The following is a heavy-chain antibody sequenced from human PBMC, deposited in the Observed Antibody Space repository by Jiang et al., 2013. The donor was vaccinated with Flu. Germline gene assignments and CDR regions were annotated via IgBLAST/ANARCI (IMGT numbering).Heavy chain of an antibody. Sequence: SGAEVKKPGASVKVSCKASGYTFTSYGISWVRQAPGQGLEWMGWISAYNGNTNYAQKLQGRVTMTTDTSTSTAYMELRSLRSDDTAVYYCARAPWSGSYLSPRAGRFDYWGQGTLVTVSS. CDR2: ISAYNGNT. J-gene: IGHJ4*02. CDR3: ARAPWSGSYLSPRAGRFDY. CDR1: GYTFTSYG. V-gene: IGHV1-18*04. D-gene: IGHD1-26*01.